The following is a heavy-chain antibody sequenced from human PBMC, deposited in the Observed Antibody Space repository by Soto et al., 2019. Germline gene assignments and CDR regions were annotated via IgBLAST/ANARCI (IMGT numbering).Heavy chain of an antibody. CDR2: IYYSGGT. CDR1: GGSISSYY. Sequence: SETLSLTCTVSGGSISSYYWSWIRQPPGKGLEWIGYIYYSGGTNYNPSLKSRVTISVDTSKNQFSLKLSSVTAADTAVYYCATCSGGSCYSGYQSDYWGQGTLVTVSS. D-gene: IGHD2-15*01. CDR3: ATCSGGSCYSGYQSDY. V-gene: IGHV4-59*08. J-gene: IGHJ4*02.